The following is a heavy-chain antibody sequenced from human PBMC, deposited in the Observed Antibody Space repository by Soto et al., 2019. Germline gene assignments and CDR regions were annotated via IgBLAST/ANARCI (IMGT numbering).Heavy chain of an antibody. CDR1: GFPFSIYS. CDR3: AKVWYYYDSSGYFLYYFDY. D-gene: IGHD3-22*01. J-gene: IGHJ4*02. V-gene: IGHV3-30*18. CDR2: ISYDGSNK. Sequence: GGSLRLSCAATGFPFSIYSMHWVRQAQGKGLEWVAVISYDGSNKYYADSVKGRFTISRDNSKNTLDLEMNSLRAEDTAVYYCAKVWYYYDSSGYFLYYFDYWGQGT.